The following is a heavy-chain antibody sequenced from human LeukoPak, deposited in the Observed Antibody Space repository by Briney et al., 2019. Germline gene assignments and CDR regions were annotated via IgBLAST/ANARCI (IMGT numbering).Heavy chain of an antibody. V-gene: IGHV3-23*01. CDR3: ARAGPDYSDTSGYFQDDALDI. CDR1: VFGPSSYT. D-gene: IGHD3-22*01. Sequence: GGCLSLSRAASVFGPSSYTIGWVRQAPGKGREWVSVISESGDTTTYADPVKGRFTVSKDNSKNTLPLQRDILRAEDTAVYSCARAGPDYSDTSGYFQDDALDIWGQGTRVNVPS. CDR2: ISESGDTT. J-gene: IGHJ3*02.